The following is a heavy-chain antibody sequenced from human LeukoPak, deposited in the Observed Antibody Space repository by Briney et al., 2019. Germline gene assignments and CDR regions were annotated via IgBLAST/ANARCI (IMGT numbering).Heavy chain of an antibody. J-gene: IGHJ4*02. D-gene: IGHD5-12*01. CDR2: ISSSGSTI. CDR3: ARGEGEYSGYEDY. Sequence: GSLRLSCAASGFTFSSYEMNWVRQAPGKGLEWVSNISSSGSTIYYADSVKGRFTISRDNAKNSLYLQMNSLRAEDTAVYYCARGEGEYSGYEDYWGQGTLVTVSS. V-gene: IGHV3-48*03. CDR1: GFTFSSYE.